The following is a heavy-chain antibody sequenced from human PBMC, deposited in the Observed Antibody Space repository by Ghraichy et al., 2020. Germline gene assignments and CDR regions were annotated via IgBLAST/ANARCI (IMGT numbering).Heavy chain of an antibody. CDR2: INPNNGGT. D-gene: IGHD4-23*01. V-gene: IGHV1-2*02. J-gene: IGHJ4*02. CDR3: ARVPGGRNYYFDY. CDR1: GYTFTDYY. Sequence: ASVKVSCKASGYTFTDYYTHWVRQAPGQGLEWMGWINPNNGGTNYAQKFQGRVTMTRDTSISTAYMELSRLTSDDTAVYYCARVPGGRNYYFDYWGQGTLVTVSS.